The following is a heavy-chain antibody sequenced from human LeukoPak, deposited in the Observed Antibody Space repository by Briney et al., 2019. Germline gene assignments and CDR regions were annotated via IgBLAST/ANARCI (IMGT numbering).Heavy chain of an antibody. D-gene: IGHD6-19*01. CDR1: GFTFSTYG. CDR2: MVDDGSEK. V-gene: IGHV3-30*03. Sequence: PGRSLRLSCAASGFTFSTYGMHWVRQAPDKGLEWMAVMVDDGSEKYYADSVKGRFTISRDNSKNTLYLQMNSLRPEDTAIYYCARDLRQWRGILGYWGQGALVTVSS. CDR3: ARDLRQWRGILGY. J-gene: IGHJ4*02.